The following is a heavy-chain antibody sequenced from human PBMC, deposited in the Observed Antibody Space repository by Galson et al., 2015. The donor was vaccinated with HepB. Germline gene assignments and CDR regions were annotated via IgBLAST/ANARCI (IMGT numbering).Heavy chain of an antibody. V-gene: IGHV4-61*02. D-gene: IGHD2-15*01. Sequence: LTCTVSGGSVSSGSYYWSWIRQPAGKGLEWIGRIYTSGSTNYNPSLKSRVTISVDTSKNQFSLKLSSVTAADTAVYYCARGSIYCSGGSCYPEYVDYWGQGTLVTVSS. J-gene: IGHJ4*02. CDR3: ARGSIYCSGGSCYPEYVDY. CDR2: IYTSGST. CDR1: GGSVSSGSYY.